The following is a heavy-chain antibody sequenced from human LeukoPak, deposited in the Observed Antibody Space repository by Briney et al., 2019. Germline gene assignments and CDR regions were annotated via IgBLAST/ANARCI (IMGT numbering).Heavy chain of an antibody. V-gene: IGHV3-23*01. CDR2: ISGGGGST. CDR1: GFTFTSYS. CDR3: ARSPVLRFLESLYGMDV. D-gene: IGHD3-3*01. J-gene: IGHJ6*02. Sequence: GGSLRLSCAASGFTFTSYSMNWVRQAPGKGLEWVSTISGGGGSTYYADSVKGRFTISRDNSKNTLYLQVNSLRAEDTAVYYCARSPVLRFLESLYGMDVWGQGTTVTVSS.